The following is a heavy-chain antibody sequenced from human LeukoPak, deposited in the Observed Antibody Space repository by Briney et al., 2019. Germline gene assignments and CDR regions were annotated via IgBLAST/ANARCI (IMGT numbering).Heavy chain of an antibody. CDR2: VVHSGST. CDR3: ARRDYYDNSDDNYHSFEY. CDR1: GGSISSNKW. D-gene: IGHD3-22*01. V-gene: IGHV4-4*02. J-gene: IGHJ4*02. Sequence: SGTLSLTCAVSGGSISSNKWWSWLRQAPGKGLEWLGEVVHSGSTNYNPSLKSRVTISVDKSKNQFSLRLNSVTAADTAVYYCARRDYYDNSDDNYHSFEYWGQGTLVTVSS.